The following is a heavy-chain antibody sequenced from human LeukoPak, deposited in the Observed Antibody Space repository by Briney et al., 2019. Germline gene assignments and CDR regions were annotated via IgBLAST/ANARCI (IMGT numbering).Heavy chain of an antibody. CDR2: ILTLFGTA. CDR3: ARDVHGDYGSGWFDP. CDR1: GGTFNHSA. J-gene: IGHJ5*02. Sequence: SVKVSCKTSGGTFNHSAISWVRQAPGQVLEWLGGILTLFGTAGYAQKFQGRVTITKDESTRTVYLELTSLTSDDTAVYYCARDVHGDYGSGWFDPWGQGTLVSVSS. V-gene: IGHV1-69*05. D-gene: IGHD4-17*01.